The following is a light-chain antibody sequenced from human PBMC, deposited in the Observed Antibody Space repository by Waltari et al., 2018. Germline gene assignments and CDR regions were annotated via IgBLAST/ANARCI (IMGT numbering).Light chain of an antibody. CDR2: DAS. J-gene: IGKJ1*01. CDR1: QSVSRY. CDR3: QQYGRLPAT. V-gene: IGKV3-20*01. Sequence: DIVLTQSPGTLSLSPGERATLSCRASQSVSRYLAWYQQKPGQAPRLLIYDASTRATGIPDRFSGSGSGTDFSLTISRLEPEDFAVYYCQQYGRLPATFGQGTKVEIK.